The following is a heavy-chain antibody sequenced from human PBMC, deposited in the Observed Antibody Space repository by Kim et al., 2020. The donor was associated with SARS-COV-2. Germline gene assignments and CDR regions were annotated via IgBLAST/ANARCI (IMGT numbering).Heavy chain of an antibody. Sequence: GGSLRLSCAASGFTFSSYGMHWVRQAPGKGLEWVAVISYDGSNKYYADSVKGRFTISRDNSKNTLYLQMNSLRAEDTAVYYCARARANYYDILTGYSLRGYYYYGMDVWGQGTTVTVSS. CDR1: GFTFSSYG. D-gene: IGHD3-9*01. V-gene: IGHV3-33*05. CDR3: ARARANYYDILTGYSLRGYYYYGMDV. CDR2: ISYDGSNK. J-gene: IGHJ6*02.